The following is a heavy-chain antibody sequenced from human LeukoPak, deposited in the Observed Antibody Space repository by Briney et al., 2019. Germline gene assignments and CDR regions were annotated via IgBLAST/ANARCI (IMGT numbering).Heavy chain of an antibody. Sequence: SETLSLTCTVSGGSISSGSYYWSWIRQPAGKGLEWIGRIYTSGSTNYNPSLKSRVTISVDTSKNQFSLKLSSVTAADTAVYYCAREGYSGYFDYWGQGTLVTVSS. D-gene: IGHD5-12*01. CDR2: IYTSGST. CDR3: AREGYSGYFDY. CDR1: GGSISSGSYY. J-gene: IGHJ4*02. V-gene: IGHV4-61*02.